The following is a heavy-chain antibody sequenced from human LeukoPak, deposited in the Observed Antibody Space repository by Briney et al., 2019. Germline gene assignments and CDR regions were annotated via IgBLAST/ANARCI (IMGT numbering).Heavy chain of an antibody. V-gene: IGHV3-33*06. CDR1: GFTFSNYG. CDR2: IWHDGSQK. CDR3: ANNFDY. J-gene: IGHJ4*02. Sequence: GGSLRLSCAASGFTFSNYGMHWVRQAPGKGLEWVALIWHDGSQKNYADSVKGRFTISRDNSKNTLYLQMNSLRAEDTAIYYCANNFDYWGQGTLVTLSS.